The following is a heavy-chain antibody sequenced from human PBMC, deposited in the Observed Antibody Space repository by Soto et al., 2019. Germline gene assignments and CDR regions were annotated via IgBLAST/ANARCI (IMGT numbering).Heavy chain of an antibody. V-gene: IGHV3-30-3*01. CDR1: GFTFSSYP. Sequence: PGGSLRLSCAASGFTFSSYPRHWVRQAPGKGLEWVAVISYDGSYKYYADSVKGRFTISRDNSKNTLYLQMNSLRAEDTAVYYCARSSGYCSGDNCYISWFDPWGQGTLVTVSS. D-gene: IGHD2-15*01. CDR2: ISYDGSYK. J-gene: IGHJ5*02. CDR3: ARSSGYCSGDNCYISWFDP.